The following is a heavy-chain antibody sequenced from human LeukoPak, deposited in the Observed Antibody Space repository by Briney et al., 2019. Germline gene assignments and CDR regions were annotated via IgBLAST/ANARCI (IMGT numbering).Heavy chain of an antibody. Sequence: KPSETLSLTCTVSGGSISNSGHYWGWIRQPPGRGPEWIGNIYYTGTTYYNPSLKSRVTVSVDTSKNQFSLKLSSVTAADTAVYFCARGTRIWGQGTLVTVSS. CDR3: ARGTRI. CDR1: GGSISNSGHY. CDR2: IYYTGTT. V-gene: IGHV4-39*01. D-gene: IGHD1-1*01. J-gene: IGHJ4*02.